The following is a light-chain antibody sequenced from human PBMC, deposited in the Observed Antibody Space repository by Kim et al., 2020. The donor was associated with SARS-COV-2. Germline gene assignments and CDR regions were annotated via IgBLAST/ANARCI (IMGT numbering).Light chain of an antibody. CDR1: ESIGNW. J-gene: IGKJ2*01. CDR3: QHYIRFPYT. Sequence: DIQMTQSPSTLSASVGDRVTITCRASESIGNWLAWYQQKPGKAPKLLIYLASTLESGVPSRFRGSGSGTEFTLTITSLQPDDFATDYCQHYIRFPYTFGQGTKLEI. CDR2: LAS. V-gene: IGKV1-5*03.